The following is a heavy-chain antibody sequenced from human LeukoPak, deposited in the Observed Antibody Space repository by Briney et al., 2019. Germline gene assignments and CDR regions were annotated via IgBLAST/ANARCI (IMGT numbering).Heavy chain of an antibody. CDR1: GFTFRSHN. CDR3: AKEGSLATPDT. V-gene: IGHV3-23*01. J-gene: IGHJ5*02. Sequence: GGSLRLSCTASGFTFRSHNMSWVRQAPGKGLEWVSAISGSGGSTYYADSVKGRFTISRDNSKNTLYLQMNSLRAEDTAVYYCAKEGSLATPDTWGQGTLVTVSS. CDR2: ISGSGGST. D-gene: IGHD5-12*01.